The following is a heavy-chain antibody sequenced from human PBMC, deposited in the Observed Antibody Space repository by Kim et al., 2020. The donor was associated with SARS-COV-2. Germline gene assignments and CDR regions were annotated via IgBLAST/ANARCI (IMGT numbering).Heavy chain of an antibody. V-gene: IGHV7-4-1*02. D-gene: IGHD4-4*01. J-gene: IGHJ5*02. CDR3: ARTYSNFGYNWFDP. Sequence: YAQGCTGRFGFSLDTSVSTAYLQISSLKAEDTAVYYCARTYSNFGYNWFDPWGQGTLVTVSS.